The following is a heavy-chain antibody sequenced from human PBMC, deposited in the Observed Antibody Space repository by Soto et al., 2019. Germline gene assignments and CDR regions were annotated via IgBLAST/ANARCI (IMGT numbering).Heavy chain of an antibody. CDR1: GGSISSGGYY. J-gene: IGHJ6*02. Sequence: PSETLSLTCTVSGGSISSGGYYWSWIRQHPGKGLEWIGYIYYSGSTYYNPSLKSRVTISVDTSKNQFSLKLSSVTAADTAVYYCARGGFHSSSVLPQACDVWGQATTVTVSS. D-gene: IGHD6-6*01. CDR3: ARGGFHSSSVLPQACDV. V-gene: IGHV4-31*03. CDR2: IYYSGST.